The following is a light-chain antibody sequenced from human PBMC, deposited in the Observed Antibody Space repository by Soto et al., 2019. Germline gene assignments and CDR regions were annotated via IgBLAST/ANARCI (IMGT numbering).Light chain of an antibody. V-gene: IGKV1-39*01. Sequence: DIQMTQSPSSLSASVGDRVTITCRASQSISSYLHWYQQRPGKAPKLLIYAASNLQSGVPSRFSGSGSGTDFTLTISSLQPEDFATYYCQQLFDSPITFGQGTRLEIK. J-gene: IGKJ5*01. CDR1: QSISSY. CDR3: QQLFDSPIT. CDR2: AAS.